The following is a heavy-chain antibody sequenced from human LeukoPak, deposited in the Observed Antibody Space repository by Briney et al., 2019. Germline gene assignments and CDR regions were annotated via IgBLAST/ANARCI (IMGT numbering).Heavy chain of an antibody. J-gene: IGHJ5*02. D-gene: IGHD2-15*01. CDR2: ISAYNGNT. Sequence: ASVKASCKASGYTFTSYGISWVRQAPGQGLEWMGWISAYNGNTNYAQKLQGRVTMTTDTSTSTAYMELRSLRSDDTAVYYCARALGYCSGGSCYSNNWFDPWGQGTLVTVSS. CDR3: ARALGYCSGGSCYSNNWFDP. V-gene: IGHV1-18*01. CDR1: GYTFTSYG.